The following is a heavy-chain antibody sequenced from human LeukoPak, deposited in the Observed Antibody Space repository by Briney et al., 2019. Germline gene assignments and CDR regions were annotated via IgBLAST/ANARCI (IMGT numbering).Heavy chain of an antibody. CDR1: GFTFSSYA. Sequence: GGSLRLSCAASGFTFSSYAMSWVRQAPGKELEWVSAISGSGGSTYYADSVKGRFTISRDNSKNTLYLLMNSLRAEDTAVYYCAKAYGDYASMDYWGQGTLVTVSS. J-gene: IGHJ4*02. CDR2: ISGSGGST. CDR3: AKAYGDYASMDY. D-gene: IGHD4-17*01. V-gene: IGHV3-23*01.